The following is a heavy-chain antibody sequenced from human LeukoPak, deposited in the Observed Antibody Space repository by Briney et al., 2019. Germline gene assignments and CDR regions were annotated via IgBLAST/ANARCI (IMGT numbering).Heavy chain of an antibody. CDR1: GYSISSGYY. J-gene: IGHJ4*02. CDR2: IYHSGST. CDR3: ARDIQRRYYYDSSGYTY. D-gene: IGHD3-22*01. V-gene: IGHV4-38-2*02. Sequence: SSETLSLTCTVSGYSISSGYYWGWIRQPPGKGLEWIGSIYHSGSTYYNPSLKSRVTISVDTSKNQFSLKLSSVTAADAAVYYCARDIQRRYYYDSSGYTYWGQGTLVTVSS.